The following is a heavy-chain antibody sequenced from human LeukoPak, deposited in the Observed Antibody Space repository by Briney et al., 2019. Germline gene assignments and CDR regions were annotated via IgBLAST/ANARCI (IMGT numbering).Heavy chain of an antibody. CDR3: ARTYYDFWSGTGTNWFDP. CDR2: VKQDGSEK. CDR1: GFTFSSYW. D-gene: IGHD3-3*01. Sequence: GGSLRLSCAASGFTFSSYWMSWVRQAPGKGLEWVANVKQDGSEKYYVGSVKGRFTISRDNAKNSLSLQMNSLRDEDTAVYYCARTYYDFWSGTGTNWFDPWGQGTLVTVSS. V-gene: IGHV3-7*01. J-gene: IGHJ5*02.